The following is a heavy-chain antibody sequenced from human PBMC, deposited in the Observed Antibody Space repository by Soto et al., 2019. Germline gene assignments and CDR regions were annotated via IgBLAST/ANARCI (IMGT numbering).Heavy chain of an antibody. D-gene: IGHD6-13*01. J-gene: IGHJ4*02. CDR2: IYYSGST. V-gene: IGHV4-39*01. CDR1: GGSSSSSSYC. Sequence: PSETLPHTCTVSGGSSSSSSYCWGWIRKPPGKGLEWIGSIYYSGSTYYNPSLKSRVTISVDTSKNQFSLKLSSVTAADTAVYYCARHSREGSSSSWYIAYFDYWGQGTLLTVSS. CDR3: ARHSREGSSSSWYIAYFDY.